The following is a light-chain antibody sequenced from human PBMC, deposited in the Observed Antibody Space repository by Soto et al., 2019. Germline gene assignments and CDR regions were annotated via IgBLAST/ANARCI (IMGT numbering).Light chain of an antibody. V-gene: IGKV1-5*03. J-gene: IGKJ4*01. CDR2: KAS. CDR1: QSISNW. Sequence: DVEMIKSPSTLSASVGDRVTITCRASQSISNWLAWYQQRPGRAPQLLIHKASTLETGVPSRFSGSGSGTEFTLTISSLQPDDFASYFCQQYDSFPLTFGGGTKVDIK. CDR3: QQYDSFPLT.